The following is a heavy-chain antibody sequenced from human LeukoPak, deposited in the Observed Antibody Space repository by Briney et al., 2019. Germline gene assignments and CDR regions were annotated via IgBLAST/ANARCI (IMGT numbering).Heavy chain of an antibody. CDR2: ISGSGGST. CDR1: GFTFSSYA. CDR3: ATEKIPDEHRGAFDI. J-gene: IGHJ3*02. V-gene: IGHV3-23*01. D-gene: IGHD2-21*01. Sequence: PGGSLRLSCAASGFTFSSYAMSWVRQAPGKGLEWVSAISGSGGSTYYADSVKGRFTISRDNAKNTLYLQMNSLRAEDTAVYYCATEKIPDEHRGAFDIWGQGTLVTVSS.